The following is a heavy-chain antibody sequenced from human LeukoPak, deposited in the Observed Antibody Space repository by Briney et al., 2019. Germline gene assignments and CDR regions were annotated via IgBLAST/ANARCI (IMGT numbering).Heavy chain of an antibody. CDR1: GGSISSYY. CDR3: ASYGSGSYLYYFDY. Sequence: SETLSLTCTVSGGSISSYYWSWIRQPPGKGLEWIGYIYYSGSTSYNPSLKSRVTISVDTSKNQFSLKLSSVTAADTAVYYCASYGSGSYLYYFDYWGQGTLVTVSS. CDR2: IYYSGST. D-gene: IGHD3-10*01. J-gene: IGHJ4*02. V-gene: IGHV4-59*01.